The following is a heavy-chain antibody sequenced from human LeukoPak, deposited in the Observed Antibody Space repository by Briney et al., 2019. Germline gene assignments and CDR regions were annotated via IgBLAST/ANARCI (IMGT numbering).Heavy chain of an antibody. Sequence: GASVKVSCKVSGYTLTELSMHWVRQAPGKGLEWMGGFDPEDGETIYAQKFQGRVTMTEDTSTDTAYMELSSLRSEDTAVYYCATAGESSGWYWYFDLWGRGTLVTVSS. D-gene: IGHD6-19*01. CDR1: GYTLTELS. CDR3: ATAGESSGWYWYFDL. CDR2: FDPEDGET. V-gene: IGHV1-24*01. J-gene: IGHJ2*01.